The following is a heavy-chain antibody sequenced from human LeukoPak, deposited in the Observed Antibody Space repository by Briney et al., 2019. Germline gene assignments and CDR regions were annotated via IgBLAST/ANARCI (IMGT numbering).Heavy chain of an antibody. CDR1: GGSINNFY. D-gene: IGHD1-20*01. Sequence: SETLSLTCTVSGGSINNFYWSWARQPPGKGLEYIGNIFYSGSTNYNPSLKSRVTISVDTSKNQFSLKLSSVTAADTAVYYCARESDNYYFDYWGQGTLVTVSS. CDR2: IFYSGST. V-gene: IGHV4-59*01. CDR3: ARESDNYYFDY. J-gene: IGHJ4*02.